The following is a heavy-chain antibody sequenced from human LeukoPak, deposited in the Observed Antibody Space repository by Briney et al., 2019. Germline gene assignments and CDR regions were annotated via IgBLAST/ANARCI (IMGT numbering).Heavy chain of an antibody. J-gene: IGHJ4*02. CDR3: AKGSGSYYYYFDY. D-gene: IGHD3-10*01. V-gene: IGHV1-18*01. CDR1: GYTFTSYG. CDR2: ISGYNGNT. Sequence: EASVKVSCKASGYTFTSYGISWVRQAPGQGLEWMGWISGYNGNTDYAQNLQGRVTMTTDTSTSTAYMELRSLRSDDTAVYYCAKGSGSYYYYFDYWGQGTLVTVSS.